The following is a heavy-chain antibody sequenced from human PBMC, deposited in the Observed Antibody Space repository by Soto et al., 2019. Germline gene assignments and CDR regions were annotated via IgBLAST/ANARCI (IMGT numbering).Heavy chain of an antibody. Sequence: PGGSLRLSCTASGFTFGDYAMSWFRQAPGKGLEWVGIIRSKAYGGTTEYAASVKGRFTISRDDSKSIAYLQMNSLKTEDTAVYYCTRDQNYDFWSGYYYYYMDVWGKGTTVTVSS. CDR3: TRDQNYDFWSGYYYYYMDV. J-gene: IGHJ6*03. D-gene: IGHD3-3*01. V-gene: IGHV3-49*03. CDR2: IRSKAYGGTT. CDR1: GFTFGDYA.